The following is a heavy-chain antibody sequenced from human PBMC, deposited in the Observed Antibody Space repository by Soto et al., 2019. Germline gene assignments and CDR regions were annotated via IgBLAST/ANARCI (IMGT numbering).Heavy chain of an antibody. CDR3: ARDSRYFDTSDYFDY. CDR1: GFTFSSYE. J-gene: IGHJ4*02. D-gene: IGHD3-22*01. CDR2: ISSSGSTI. Sequence: GALRLSCAASGFTFSSYEMNWVRQAPGKGLEWVSYISSSGSTIYYADSVKGRFTISRDNAKNSLYLQMNGLRADDTAVYYCARDSRYFDTSDYFDYWGQGTLVTVSS. V-gene: IGHV3-48*03.